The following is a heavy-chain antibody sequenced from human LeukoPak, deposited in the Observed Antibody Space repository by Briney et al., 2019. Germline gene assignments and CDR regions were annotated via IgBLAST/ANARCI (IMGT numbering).Heavy chain of an antibody. V-gene: IGHV3-30*03. CDR2: ISYDGSNK. CDR3: ARVSELLPDY. Sequence: GGSLRLSCAASGFTFSSYGMHWVRQAPGKGLEWVAVISYDGSNKYYADSVKGRFTISRDNSKNTLYLQMNSLRAEDTAVYYCARVSELLPDYWGQGTLVTVSS. J-gene: IGHJ4*02. CDR1: GFTFSSYG. D-gene: IGHD1-26*01.